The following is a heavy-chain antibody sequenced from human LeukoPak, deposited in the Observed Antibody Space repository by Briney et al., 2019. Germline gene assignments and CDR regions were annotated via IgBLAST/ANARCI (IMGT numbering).Heavy chain of an antibody. CDR1: GYTFTSYG. CDR3: ASTNYYDSSSDAFDI. V-gene: IGHV1-18*01. J-gene: IGHJ3*02. Sequence: GASVKVSCKASGYTFTSYGNSWVRQAPGQGLEWMGWISAYNGNTNYAQKLQGRVTMTTDTSTSTAYMELRSLRSDDTAVYYCASTNYYDSSSDAFDIWGQGTMVTVSS. CDR2: ISAYNGNT. D-gene: IGHD3-22*01.